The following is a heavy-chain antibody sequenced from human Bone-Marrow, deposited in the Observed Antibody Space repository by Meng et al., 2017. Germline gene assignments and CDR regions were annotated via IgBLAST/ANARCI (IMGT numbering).Heavy chain of an antibody. D-gene: IGHD6-13*01. CDR1: GFTFSSYA. Sequence: GESLKISCAASGFTFSSYAMSWVRQAPGKGLEWVSAISGSGGSTYYADSVKGRFTISRDNSKNTLYLQMNSLRAEDTAVYCCAKDPYSSGWYSALSDYWGQGTLVTVSS. CDR2: ISGSGGST. CDR3: AKDPYSSGWYSALSDY. J-gene: IGHJ4*02. V-gene: IGHV3-23*01.